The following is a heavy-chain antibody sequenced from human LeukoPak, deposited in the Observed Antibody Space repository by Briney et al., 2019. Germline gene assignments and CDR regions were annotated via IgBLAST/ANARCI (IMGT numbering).Heavy chain of an antibody. J-gene: IGHJ4*02. CDR2: FFTSGST. CDR3: ARGSPDYFDY. V-gene: IGHV4-4*09. Sequence: SATLSLTCPVSGGSISSYSWSWIRPPPGKGLQWIAFFFTSGSTDYNPSLKSRVTISVDTSKNQFSLKLSSVTAADTAVYYCARGSPDYFDYWGQGTLVTVSS. CDR1: GGSISSYS. D-gene: IGHD1-26*01.